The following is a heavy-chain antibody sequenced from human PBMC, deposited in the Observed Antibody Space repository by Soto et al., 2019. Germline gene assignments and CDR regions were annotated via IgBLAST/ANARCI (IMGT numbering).Heavy chain of an antibody. CDR1: GYSFTSYW. Sequence: GESLKISCKGCGYSFTSYWIGWVRQMPGKGLGWMGIIYPGDSDTRYSPSFQGQVTISADKSISTAYLQWSSLKASDTAMYYCARQDCSSTSCYRFRPWFDPWGQGTLVTVSS. V-gene: IGHV5-51*01. J-gene: IGHJ5*02. CDR2: IYPGDSDT. D-gene: IGHD2-2*01. CDR3: ARQDCSSTSCYRFRPWFDP.